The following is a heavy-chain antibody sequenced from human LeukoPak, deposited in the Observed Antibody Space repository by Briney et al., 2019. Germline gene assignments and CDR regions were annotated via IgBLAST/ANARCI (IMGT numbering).Heavy chain of an antibody. Sequence: SVKVSCKASGGTFSSYAISWVRQAPGQGLEWMGGIIPIFGTANYAQMFQGRVTIIADESTSTAYMELSSLRSEDTAVYYCARGGIVGATFDYWGQGTLVTVSS. D-gene: IGHD1-26*01. CDR2: IIPIFGTA. J-gene: IGHJ4*02. CDR3: ARGGIVGATFDY. V-gene: IGHV1-69*01. CDR1: GGTFSSYA.